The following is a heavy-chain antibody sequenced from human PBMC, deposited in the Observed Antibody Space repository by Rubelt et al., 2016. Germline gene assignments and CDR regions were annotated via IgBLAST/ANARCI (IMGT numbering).Heavy chain of an antibody. J-gene: IGHJ5*02. CDR1: GGSISSGGYY. D-gene: IGHD2-21*02. Sequence: QVQLQESGPGLVKPSQTLSLTCTVSGGSISSGGYYWSWIRQHPGKGLEWIGYIYYSGSTYYNPSLQCRVTLSVGTSKNQFSLKLSSGTAADTSVYYCARHCLPYCGGDCYYRFDPWGQGTLVTVSS. CDR2: IYYSGST. V-gene: IGHV4-31*03. CDR3: ARHCLPYCGGDCYYRFDP.